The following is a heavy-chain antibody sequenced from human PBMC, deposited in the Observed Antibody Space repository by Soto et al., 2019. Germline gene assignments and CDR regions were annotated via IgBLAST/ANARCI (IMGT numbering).Heavy chain of an antibody. D-gene: IGHD4-17*01. CDR2: IDWDDDK. Sequence: SGPTLVNPTQTLTLTCTFSGFSLSTSGMCVSWIRQPPGKALEWLALIDWDDDKYYSTSLKTRLTISKDTSKNQVVLTMTNMDPVDTATYYCARSPSYGDYYYYGMDVWGQGTTVTVS. CDR1: GFSLSTSGMC. J-gene: IGHJ6*02. CDR3: ARSPSYGDYYYYGMDV. V-gene: IGHV2-70*01.